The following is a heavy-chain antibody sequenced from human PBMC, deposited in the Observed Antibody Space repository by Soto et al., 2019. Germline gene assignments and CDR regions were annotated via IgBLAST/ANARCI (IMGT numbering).Heavy chain of an antibody. CDR2: IYHSGST. CDR1: GGSISSNKW. V-gene: IGHV4-4*02. Sequence: SETLSLTCAVYGGSISSNKWWGWVRQPPGKGLEWIGEIYHSGSTNYNPSLKSRVTISLDKSKNQFSLKLTSVTAADSAVYYCARDDHIVVVPTSLGAMDVWGQGTTVTVSS. J-gene: IGHJ6*02. D-gene: IGHD2-2*01. CDR3: ARDDHIVVVPTSLGAMDV.